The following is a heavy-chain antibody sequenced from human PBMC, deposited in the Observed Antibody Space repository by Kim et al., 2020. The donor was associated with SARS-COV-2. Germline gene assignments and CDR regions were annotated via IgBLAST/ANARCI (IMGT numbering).Heavy chain of an antibody. CDR2: IKSKTDGGTT. CDR3: TTDGF. CDR1: GFTFSNAW. Sequence: GGSLRLSCAASGFTFSNAWMSWVRQAPGKGLEWVGSIKSKTDGGTTDYAAPVKGRFTISRDDSKNTLYLQMNSLKTEDTAVYYCTTDGFWGQGTLVTVSS. V-gene: IGHV3-15*01. D-gene: IGHD3-10*01. J-gene: IGHJ4*02.